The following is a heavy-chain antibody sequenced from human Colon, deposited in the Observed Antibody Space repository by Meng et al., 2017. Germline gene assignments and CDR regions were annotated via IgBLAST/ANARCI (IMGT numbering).Heavy chain of an antibody. CDR3: ASFPPPGKQWLVTDY. D-gene: IGHD6-19*01. Sequence: QVHVSESGPGPVKPSGTLSLTCAVSGGSISSSNWWSWVRQPPGKGLEWIGEIYHSGSTNYNPSLKSRVTISVDKSKNQFSLKLSSVTAADTAVYYCASFPPPGKQWLVTDYWGQGTLVTVSS. J-gene: IGHJ4*02. V-gene: IGHV4-4*02. CDR2: IYHSGST. CDR1: GGSISSSNW.